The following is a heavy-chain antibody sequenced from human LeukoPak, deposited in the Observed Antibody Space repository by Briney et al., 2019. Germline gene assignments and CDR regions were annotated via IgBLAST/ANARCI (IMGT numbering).Heavy chain of an antibody. CDR3: ARVYGSGSYYPLPLGY. J-gene: IGHJ4*02. CDR2: IYHSGST. CDR1: GGSISSSNW. V-gene: IGHV4-4*02. D-gene: IGHD3-10*01. Sequence: SGTLSLTCAVSGGSISSSNWWSWVRQPPGKGLEWIGEIYHSGSTNYNPSLKSRVTISVDKSKNQFSLKPSSVTAADTAVYYCARVYGSGSYYPLPLGYWGQGTLVTVSS.